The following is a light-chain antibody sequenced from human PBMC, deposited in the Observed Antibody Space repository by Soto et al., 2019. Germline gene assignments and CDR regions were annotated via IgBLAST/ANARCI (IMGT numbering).Light chain of an antibody. J-gene: IGKJ2*01. CDR1: QSISSW. CDR3: QQYNSYSYT. V-gene: IGKV1-5*01. CDR2: DAS. Sequence: DIQMTQSPSTLSASVRDRVTITCRASQSISSWLARYQQKPGKAPKVLIYDASSLESGVPSRFSGSGSGTEFTLTISSLQPDDFATYYCQQYNSYSYTFGQGTKVDIK.